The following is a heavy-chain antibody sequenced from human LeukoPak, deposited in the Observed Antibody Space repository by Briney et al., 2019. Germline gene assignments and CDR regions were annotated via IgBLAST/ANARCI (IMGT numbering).Heavy chain of an antibody. J-gene: IGHJ4*02. D-gene: IGHD6-19*01. V-gene: IGHV3-74*01. Sequence: GGSLRLSCAASGFTFSSYWMHWVRQTPGKGVVWVSRINSDGSDTAYADSVKGRFTISRDNAKNSLYLQMNSLRAEDTAVYYCARDPQWPARFDYWGQGTLVTVSS. CDR1: GFTFSSYW. CDR3: ARDPQWPARFDY. CDR2: INSDGSDT.